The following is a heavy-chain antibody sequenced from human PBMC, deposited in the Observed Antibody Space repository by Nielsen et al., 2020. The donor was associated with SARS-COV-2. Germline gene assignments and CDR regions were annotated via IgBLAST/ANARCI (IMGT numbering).Heavy chain of an antibody. CDR1: GASINSGDYY. Sequence: SETLSLTCTVSGASINSGDYYWSWIRQHPGKGLEWIGHIYYSGDTYYNPSLKSRAAISADTSKSQFSLNLKSVTDADTAVYFCARGSDEGLALWGQGTLVTVSS. CDR2: IYYSGDT. D-gene: IGHD3-3*01. J-gene: IGHJ4*02. CDR3: ARGSDEGLAL. V-gene: IGHV4-31*03.